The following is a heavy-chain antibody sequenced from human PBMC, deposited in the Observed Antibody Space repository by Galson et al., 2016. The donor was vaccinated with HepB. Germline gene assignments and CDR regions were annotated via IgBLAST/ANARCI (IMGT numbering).Heavy chain of an antibody. CDR3: ARSPGTIFGIVSLLDR. J-gene: IGHJ5*02. D-gene: IGHD3-3*01. V-gene: IGHV4-31*03. CDR1: GGSISSGGYY. Sequence: TLSLTCTVSGGSISSGGYYWSWLRQHPGKGLEWIGYTHHSGSTYYSPSLKSRLAISVDTSKNQFSLNLSSVTAADTAVYYSARSPGTIFGIVSLLDRWGQGTLVTVSS. CDR2: THHSGST.